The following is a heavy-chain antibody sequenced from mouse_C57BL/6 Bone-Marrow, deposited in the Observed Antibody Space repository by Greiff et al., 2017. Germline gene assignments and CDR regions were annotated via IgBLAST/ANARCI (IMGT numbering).Heavy chain of an antibody. D-gene: IGHD2-1*01. CDR2: IDPENGDT. Sequence: EVQGVESGAELVRPGASVKLSCTASGFNIKDDYMHWVKQRPEQGLEWIGWIDPENGDTEYASKFQGKATITADTSSNTAYLQLSSLTSEDTAVYYCNNGNYQDYWGQGTTLTVSS. CDR3: NNGNYQDY. CDR1: GFNIKDDY. V-gene: IGHV14-4*01. J-gene: IGHJ2*01.